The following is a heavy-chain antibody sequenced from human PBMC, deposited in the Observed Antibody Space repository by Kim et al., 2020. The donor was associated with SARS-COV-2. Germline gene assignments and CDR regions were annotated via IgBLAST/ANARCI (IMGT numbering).Heavy chain of an antibody. D-gene: IGHD5-18*01. J-gene: IGHJ2*01. CDR2: ISYDGSNK. Sequence: GGSLRLSCAASGFTFSSYAMHWVRQAPGKGLEWVAVISYDGSNKYYADSVKGRFTISRDNSKNTLYLQMNSLRAEDTAVYYCARPAGIQLWDWYFDLWGRGTLVTVSS. CDR3: ARPAGIQLWDWYFDL. V-gene: IGHV3-30*04. CDR1: GFTFSSYA.